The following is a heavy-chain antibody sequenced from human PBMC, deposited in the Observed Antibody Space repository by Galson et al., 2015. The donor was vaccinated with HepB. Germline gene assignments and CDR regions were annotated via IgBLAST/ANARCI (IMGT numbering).Heavy chain of an antibody. CDR2: TIPAFGAT. CDR3: ARGNKVTIIATRYYYYGMDV. Sequence: SVKVSCKASGGTFSNFAISWVRQAPGQGLVWMGGTIPAFGATHYAQMFQGRVTITADESTSTAYMELSSLRSEDTAVYYCARGNKVTIIATRYYYYGMDVWGQGTTVTVS. CDR1: GGTFSNFA. J-gene: IGHJ6*02. D-gene: IGHD3-22*01. V-gene: IGHV1-69*13.